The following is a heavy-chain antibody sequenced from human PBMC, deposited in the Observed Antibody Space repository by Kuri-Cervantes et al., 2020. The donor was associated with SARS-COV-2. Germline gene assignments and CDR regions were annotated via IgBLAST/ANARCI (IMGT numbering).Heavy chain of an antibody. J-gene: IGHJ6*02. CDR2: ISSSSSTI. V-gene: IGHV3-48*02. CDR3: ARGYCSSTSCPPYYYYGMDV. CDR1: GFTFSSYS. Sequence: GGSLRLSCAASGFTFSSYSMNWVRQAPGKGLERVSYISSSSSTIYYADSVKGRFTISRDNAKNSLYLQMNSLRDEDTAVYYCARGYCSSTSCPPYYYYGMDVWGQGTTVTVSS. D-gene: IGHD2-2*01.